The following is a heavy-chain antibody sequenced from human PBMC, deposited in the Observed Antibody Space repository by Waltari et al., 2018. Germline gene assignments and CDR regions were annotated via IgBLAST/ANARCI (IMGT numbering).Heavy chain of an antibody. D-gene: IGHD5-12*01. CDR3: ARGGWVATMSHDAFDI. V-gene: IGHV3-30-3*01. CDR2: ISYDESNK. J-gene: IGHJ3*02. CDR1: GFTFSSYA. Sequence: QVQLVESGGGVVQPGRSLRLSCAASGFTFSSYAMHWVRQAPGKGLEWVAVISYDESNKYYADSVKGRFTISRDKSKNTLYLQMNSLRVEDTAVYYCARGGWVATMSHDAFDIWGQGTMVTVSS.